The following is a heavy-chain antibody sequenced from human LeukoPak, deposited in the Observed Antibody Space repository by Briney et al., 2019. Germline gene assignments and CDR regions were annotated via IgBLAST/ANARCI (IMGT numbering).Heavy chain of an antibody. CDR2: IYYSGST. V-gene: IGHV4-59*01. CDR1: GGSFSGYY. D-gene: IGHD5-24*01. CDR3: ASGRDGYNY. Sequence: SETLSLTCAVYGGSFSGYYWSWIRQPPGKGLEWIGYIYYSGSTNYNPSLKSRVTISVDTSKNQFSLKLSSVTAADTAVYYCASGRDGYNYLGQGTLVTVSS. J-gene: IGHJ4*02.